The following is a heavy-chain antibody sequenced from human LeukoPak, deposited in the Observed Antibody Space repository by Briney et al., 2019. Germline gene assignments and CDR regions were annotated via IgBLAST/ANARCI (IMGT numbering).Heavy chain of an antibody. CDR3: ARDRNYYDSSGYYDAFDI. CDR2: ISYDGSNK. J-gene: IGHJ3*02. V-gene: IGHV3-30*03. D-gene: IGHD3-22*01. Sequence: PGGSLRLSCAASGFTFSSYGMHWVRQAPGKGLEWVAVISYDGSNKYYADSVKGRFTISRDNSKNTLYLQMNSLRAEDTAVYYCARDRNYYDSSGYYDAFDIWGQGTMVTVAS. CDR1: GFTFSSYG.